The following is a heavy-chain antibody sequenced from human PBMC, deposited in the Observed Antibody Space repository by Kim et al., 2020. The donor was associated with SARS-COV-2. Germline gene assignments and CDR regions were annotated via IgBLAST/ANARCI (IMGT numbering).Heavy chain of an antibody. CDR1: GFIFSNAW. Sequence: GGSLRLSCGGSGFIFSNAWMNWVRQAPGKGLEWVGRIKSKPDGETTDYTAPVRGRFLISRDDSKNTVYMQMNSLKSEDTGVYDVSTGIAADNWGQGTLVT. CDR3: STGIAADN. V-gene: IGHV3-15*01. D-gene: IGHD6-13*01. CDR2: IKSKPDGETT. J-gene: IGHJ4*02.